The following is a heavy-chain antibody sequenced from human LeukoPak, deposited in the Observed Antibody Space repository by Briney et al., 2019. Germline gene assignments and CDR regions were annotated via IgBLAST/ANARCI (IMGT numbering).Heavy chain of an antibody. J-gene: IGHJ4*02. D-gene: IGHD2-15*01. CDR1: GFTFSSYE. CDR3: AKEVVWDIVVVVAAIWDSDYFDY. Sequence: GGSLRLSCAASGFTFSSYEMNWVRQAPGKGLEWVSYISSSGSTIYYADSVKGRFTISRDNSKNTLYLQMNSLRAEDTAVYYCAKEVVWDIVVVVAAIWDSDYFDYWGQGTLVTVSS. CDR2: ISSSGSTI. V-gene: IGHV3-48*03.